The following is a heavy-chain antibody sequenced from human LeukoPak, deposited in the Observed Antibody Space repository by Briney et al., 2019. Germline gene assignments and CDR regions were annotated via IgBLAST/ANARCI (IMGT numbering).Heavy chain of an antibody. CDR3: ARDHVAAAGTVDY. CDR2: MNPNSGNT. V-gene: IGHV1-8*03. Sequence: ASVKVSCKASGYSFTSYDINWVRQATGQGLEWMGWMNPNSGNTGYAQKFQGRVTITRNASISTAYMELSSLRFEDTAVYYCARDHVAAAGTVDYWGQGTLVTVSS. CDR1: GYSFTSYD. D-gene: IGHD6-13*01. J-gene: IGHJ4*02.